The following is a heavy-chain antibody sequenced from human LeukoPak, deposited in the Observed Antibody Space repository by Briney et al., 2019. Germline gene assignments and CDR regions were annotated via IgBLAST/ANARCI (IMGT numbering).Heavy chain of an antibody. J-gene: IGHJ3*02. D-gene: IGHD3-22*01. CDR2: MNPNSGNT. Sequence: ASVKVSCKASGYTFTSYDINWVRQATGQGLEWMGWMNPNSGNTGYAQKFQGRVTMTRNTSISTAYMELSSLRSEDTAVYYCASREYYYDSSGYYPRDAFDIWGQGTMVTVSS. CDR3: ASREYYYDSSGYYPRDAFDI. V-gene: IGHV1-8*01. CDR1: GYTFTSYD.